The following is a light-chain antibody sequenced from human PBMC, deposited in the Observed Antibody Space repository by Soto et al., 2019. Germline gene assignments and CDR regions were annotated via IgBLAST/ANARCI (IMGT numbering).Light chain of an antibody. V-gene: IGKV1-5*01. CDR3: QQYDTYLST. CDR1: QSVGKW. CDR2: EAS. Sequence: DIQMTQSPSTLSASVGDRVTITCRASQSVGKWLAWYQQKPGKAPKVLISEASGLERGVPPRFSGSGSGTEFTLTISSLQPDDFATYFCQQYDTYLSTFGQGTTVEIK. J-gene: IGKJ1*01.